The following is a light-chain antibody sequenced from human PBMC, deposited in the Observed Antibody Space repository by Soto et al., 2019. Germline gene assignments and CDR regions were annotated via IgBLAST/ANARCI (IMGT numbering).Light chain of an antibody. J-gene: IGLJ2*01. CDR3: CSYAGNYTLL. Sequence: HSVLTQPRSVSGSPGQSVTISCTGTSSDVGGYNYVSWYQQHPGKAPKLMIYDVSKRPSGVPDRFSGSKSGNTASVAISGLQAEDEADYYCCSYAGNYTLLFGGGTKLTVL. CDR1: SSDVGGYNY. CDR2: DVS. V-gene: IGLV2-11*01.